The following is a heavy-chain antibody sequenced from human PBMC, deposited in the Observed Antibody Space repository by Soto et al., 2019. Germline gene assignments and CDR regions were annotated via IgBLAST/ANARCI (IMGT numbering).Heavy chain of an antibody. CDR2: ISSSSSYI. V-gene: IGHV3-21*01. D-gene: IGHD6-19*01. J-gene: IGHJ4*02. Sequence: EVQLVESGGGLVKPGGSLRLSCAASGFTFSSYSMNWVRQAPGTWLEWVSSISSSSSYIYYADSVKGRFTIYRDNAKNSLYLQMNSLRSEDTAVYYCAREEQWLVWGVDCWGQGTLVTVSS. CDR1: GFTFSSYS. CDR3: AREEQWLVWGVDC.